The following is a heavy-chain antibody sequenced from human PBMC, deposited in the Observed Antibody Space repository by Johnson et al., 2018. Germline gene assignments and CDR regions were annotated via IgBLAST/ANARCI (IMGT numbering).Heavy chain of an antibody. V-gene: IGHV3-30*14. D-gene: IGHD4-23*01. Sequence: QVQLVQSGGGLVQPGGSLRLSCAASGFTFSSYAMHWVRQAPGKGLEWVAVISKDGRNKYYADSVKGCFTISRDNSKNTLYLQMNGLGAEDTAIYYSASVKLPYYYMDVWGKGTTVTVSS. CDR2: ISKDGRNK. CDR1: GFTFSSYA. CDR3: ASVKLPYYYMDV. J-gene: IGHJ6*03.